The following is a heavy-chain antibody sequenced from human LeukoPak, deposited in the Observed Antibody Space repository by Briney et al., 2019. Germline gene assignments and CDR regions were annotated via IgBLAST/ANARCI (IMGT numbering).Heavy chain of an antibody. CDR1: GFTFSSYT. CDR3: ARERGPWGATDY. Sequence: PGGSLRLSCAASGFTFSSYTMNWVRQAPGKGLEWVSSISSSSSYIYYADLVKGRFTISRDNAKNSLYLQMNSLRAEDTAVYYCARERGPWGATDYWGQGTLVTVSS. CDR2: ISSSSSYI. V-gene: IGHV3-21*01. J-gene: IGHJ4*02. D-gene: IGHD1-26*01.